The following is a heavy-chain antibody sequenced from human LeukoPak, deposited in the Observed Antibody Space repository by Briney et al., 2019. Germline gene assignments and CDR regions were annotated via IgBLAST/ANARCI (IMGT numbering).Heavy chain of an antibody. J-gene: IGHJ4*02. D-gene: IGHD3-10*02. CDR1: GFPFSSYS. Sequence: GGSLRLSCAASGFPFSSYSMTWVRQAPGKGLEWVSFISSSSSYIYYADSVKGRFTISRDNAKNSLYLQMNSLRAEDTAVYYCARGTMFPYYFDYWGQGNLVTVSS. CDR2: ISSSSSYI. CDR3: ARGTMFPYYFDY. V-gene: IGHV3-21*01.